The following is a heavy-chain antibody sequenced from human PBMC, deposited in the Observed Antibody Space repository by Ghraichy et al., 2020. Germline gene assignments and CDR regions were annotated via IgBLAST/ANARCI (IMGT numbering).Heavy chain of an antibody. Sequence: ASVKVSCKASGYTFTDYYIHWVRQAPGQGLEWMGWISPYRGGTKYGQDFQGRVTLTRDTSISTAFMELNSLRSDDTAVYYCARDYCDTTSCYLGWFDSWGQGTLVTVSS. CDR2: ISPYRGGT. J-gene: IGHJ5*01. CDR3: ARDYCDTTSCYLGWFDS. D-gene: IGHD2-2*01. V-gene: IGHV1-2*02. CDR1: GYTFTDYY.